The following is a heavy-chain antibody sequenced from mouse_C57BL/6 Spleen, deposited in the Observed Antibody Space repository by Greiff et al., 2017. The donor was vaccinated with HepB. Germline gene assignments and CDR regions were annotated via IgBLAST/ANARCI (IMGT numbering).Heavy chain of an antibody. CDR3: ARGGGGYDAWFAY. J-gene: IGHJ3*01. CDR1: GYAFSSYW. CDR2: IYPGDGDT. D-gene: IGHD2-2*01. Sequence: VKLQESGAELVKPGASVKISCKASGYAFSSYWMNWVKQRPGKGLEWIGQIYPGDGDTNYNGKFKGKATLTADKSSSTAYMQLSSLTSEDSAVYFCARGGGGYDAWFAYWGQGTLVTVSA. V-gene: IGHV1-80*01.